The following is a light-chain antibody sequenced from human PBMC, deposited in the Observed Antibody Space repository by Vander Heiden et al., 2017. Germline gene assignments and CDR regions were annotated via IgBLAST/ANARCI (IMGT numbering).Light chain of an antibody. CDR2: DAA. CDR1: QSISSW. CDR3: QHNKSYSLGT. J-gene: IGKJ3*01. V-gene: IGKV1-5*01. Sequence: DIQMTPSPSTLSASVGDTVTIPCRASQSISSWLDWYQQKPGKAPKLLIYDAASLEMGVPSRFSGSGSGTEFTLTISIRHLDDFASYYCQHNKSYSLGTFGHGTKVDIK.